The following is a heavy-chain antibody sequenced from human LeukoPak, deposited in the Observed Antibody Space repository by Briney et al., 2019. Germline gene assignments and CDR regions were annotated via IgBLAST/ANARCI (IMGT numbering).Heavy chain of an antibody. D-gene: IGHD5-12*01. V-gene: IGHV1-18*01. CDR2: ISAYNGNT. CDR3: ARIRGYDNYYYYMDV. CDR1: GYTFTRYG. J-gene: IGHJ6*03. Sequence: ASVKVSCKASGYTFTRYGISWVRQAPGQGLEWMGWISAYNGNTNYAQKLQGRVTMTTDTSTSTAYMELRSLRSDDTAVYYCARIRGYDNYYYYMDVWGKGTTVTVSS.